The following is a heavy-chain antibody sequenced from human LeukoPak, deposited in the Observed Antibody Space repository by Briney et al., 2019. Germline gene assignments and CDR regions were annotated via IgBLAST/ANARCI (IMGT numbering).Heavy chain of an antibody. CDR3: ARLPSSLTIFGVVIISPPDY. Sequence: PSETLSLTCTVCGGSISISSYYWGWIRQPPGKGLEWIGSIYYSGSTYYNPSLKSRVTISVDTSKNQFSLKLSSVTAADTAVYYCARLPSSLTIFGVVIISPPDYWGQGTLVTVSS. V-gene: IGHV4-39*01. J-gene: IGHJ4*02. CDR1: GGSISISSYY. CDR2: IYYSGST. D-gene: IGHD3-3*01.